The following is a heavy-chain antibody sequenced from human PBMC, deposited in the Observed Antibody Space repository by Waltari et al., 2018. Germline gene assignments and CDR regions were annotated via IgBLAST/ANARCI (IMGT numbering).Heavy chain of an antibody. Sequence: QLQLQESGPGLVKPSETLSLTCTVSSASISSRSYYWGWIRQPPGKGLEWIGGIYYSGSAYYNPSLKSRVAISVDTSKNQFSLKVNSVTAADTAVYYCARTYFGAGYNWFDPWGQGTLVTVSS. V-gene: IGHV4-39*07. J-gene: IGHJ5*02. D-gene: IGHD3-3*01. CDR1: SASISSRSYY. CDR3: ARTYFGAGYNWFDP. CDR2: IYYSGSA.